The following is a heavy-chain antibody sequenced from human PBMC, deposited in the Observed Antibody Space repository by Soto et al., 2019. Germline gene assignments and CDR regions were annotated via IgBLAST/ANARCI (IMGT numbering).Heavy chain of an antibody. CDR3: ARKNGPRVNWFDP. CDR2: INQSGTT. Sequence: SETLSLTCAVSGGPFSNFYWTWIRQSPGKGLEWIGEINQSGTTNYRPSLKSRVSMSMDTSKNQFSLKLSSVTAADTAVYYCARKNGPRVNWFDPWGRGTLVTVSS. V-gene: IGHV4-34*01. CDR1: GGPFSNFY. D-gene: IGHD3-10*01. J-gene: IGHJ5*02.